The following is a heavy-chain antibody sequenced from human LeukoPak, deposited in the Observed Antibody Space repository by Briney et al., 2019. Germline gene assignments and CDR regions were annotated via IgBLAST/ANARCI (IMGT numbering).Heavy chain of an antibody. CDR2: IGGEKSGSWT. Sequence: GGSLRLSCAASGFTFNNYPMGWVRQAPGKGLEWLSAIGGEKSGSWTKSADSVKGRFTISRDNSENTLYLQMDSLTVEGTAVYYCVRAGVISGWDYWGQGVLVTVSS. CDR3: VRAGVISGWDY. J-gene: IGHJ4*02. CDR1: GFTFNNYP. V-gene: IGHV3-23*01. D-gene: IGHD3-3*02.